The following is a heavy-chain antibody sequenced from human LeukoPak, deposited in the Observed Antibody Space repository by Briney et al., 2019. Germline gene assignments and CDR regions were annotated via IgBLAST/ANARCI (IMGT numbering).Heavy chain of an antibody. Sequence: ASVKVSCKASGYTFTSYGISWVRQAPGQGLEWMGWISAYNGNTNYAQKLQGRVTMTTDTSTSTAYMELRSLRSDDTAVYYCARDKGKSPTTTSIDYWGQGTLVTVSS. D-gene: IGHD4-11*01. J-gene: IGHJ4*02. V-gene: IGHV1-18*01. CDR3: ARDKGKSPTTTSIDY. CDR1: GYTFTSYG. CDR2: ISAYNGNT.